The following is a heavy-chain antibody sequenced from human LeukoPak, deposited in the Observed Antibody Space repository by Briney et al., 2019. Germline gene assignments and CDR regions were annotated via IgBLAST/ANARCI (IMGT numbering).Heavy chain of an antibody. Sequence: SGGSLRLSCAASGFTFSSHAMSWVRPAPGKGLEWVAHINQDGSAKYNVDSVKGRFTISRANAKNSLYLQMNSLRAEDPAVYYCARDLRGSYWGQGTLVTVSS. D-gene: IGHD5-12*01. J-gene: IGHJ4*02. CDR1: GFTFSSHA. CDR2: INQDGSAK. V-gene: IGHV3-7*01. CDR3: ARDLRGSY.